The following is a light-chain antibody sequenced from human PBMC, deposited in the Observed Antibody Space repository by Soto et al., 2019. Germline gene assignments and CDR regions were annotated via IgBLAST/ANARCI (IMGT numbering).Light chain of an antibody. V-gene: IGLV2-8*01. CDR3: TSYAGTYSFFYV. CDR2: EVS. J-gene: IGLJ1*01. Sequence: SALSQPPSASGSPGHSVTISCPGTSSDVGAYNYVSWYQQLPGKAPKLIIYEVSKRPSGVPDRFSGSKSGNTASLTVSGLQAEDEADYYCTSYAGTYSFFYVFGTGTKVTVL. CDR1: SSDVGAYNY.